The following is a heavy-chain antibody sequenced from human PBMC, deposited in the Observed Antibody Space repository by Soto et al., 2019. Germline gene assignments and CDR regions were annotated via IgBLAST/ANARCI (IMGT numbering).Heavy chain of an antibody. Sequence: LRLSCAASEFNFSSYWMSWVRQAPGKGLEWVANIKQDGSEKYYVDSVKGRFTISRDNAKNSLYLQINSLRAEDTAVYYCASGKRFDYWGQGTLVTVSS. D-gene: IGHD2-15*01. V-gene: IGHV3-7*01. CDR1: EFNFSSYW. CDR3: ASGKRFDY. CDR2: IKQDGSEK. J-gene: IGHJ4*02.